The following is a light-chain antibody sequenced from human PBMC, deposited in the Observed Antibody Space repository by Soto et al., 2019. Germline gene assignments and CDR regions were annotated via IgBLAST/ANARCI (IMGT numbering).Light chain of an antibody. CDR1: QSISSY. V-gene: IGKV1-39*01. CDR2: AAS. Sequence: DIQMNKSPSSLSASVGDRVTITCRASQSISSYLNWYQQKPGKAPKLLIYAASSLQSGVPSRFSGSGSGTDFTLTISSLQPEDFPTHYCRQSSSTPITFGQGTRLETK. J-gene: IGKJ5*01. CDR3: RQSSSTPIT.